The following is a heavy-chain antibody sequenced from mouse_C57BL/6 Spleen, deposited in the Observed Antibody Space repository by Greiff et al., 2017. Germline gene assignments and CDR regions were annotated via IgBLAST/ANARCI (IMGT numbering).Heavy chain of an antibody. CDR3: ARSGDYYGSNDY. CDR2: IYPGSGST. Sequence: QVQLQQPGAELVKPGASVKMSCKASGYTFTSYWITWVKQRPGQGLEWSGDIYPGSGSTNYNEKFKSKATLTVDTSSSTAYMQRSSLTSEDSAVYYCARSGDYYGSNDYWGQGTTLTVSS. J-gene: IGHJ2*01. V-gene: IGHV1-55*01. CDR1: GYTFTSYW. D-gene: IGHD1-1*01.